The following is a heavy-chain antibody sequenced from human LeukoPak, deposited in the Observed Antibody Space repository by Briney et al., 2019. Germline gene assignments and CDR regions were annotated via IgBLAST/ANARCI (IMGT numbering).Heavy chain of an antibody. J-gene: IGHJ4*02. V-gene: IGHV3-30-3*01. CDR3: ARGGAARPDY. CDR1: GFTFSEYA. D-gene: IGHD6-6*01. Sequence: GGSLRLSCAASGFTFSEYAMHWVRQAPGKGLEWVAVISYDGRQKYYGDSVKGRFTISRDNPKNTLYLQMNSLRDDDTAVYYCARGGAARPDYWGQGTLVTVSS. CDR2: ISYDGRQK.